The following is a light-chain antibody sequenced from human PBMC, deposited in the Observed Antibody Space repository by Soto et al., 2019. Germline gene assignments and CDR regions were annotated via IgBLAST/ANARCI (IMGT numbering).Light chain of an antibody. CDR2: DAS. J-gene: IGKJ5*01. V-gene: IGKV3D-20*01. CDR1: QSVSSSY. Sequence: EIVLTQSPATLSLSPAERATLSCGASQSVSSSYLAWYQQKPGLAPRLLIYDASSRATGIPDRFSGSGSGTDFTLTISRLEPEDFAVYYCQQYGSSPPITFGHGTRLEIK. CDR3: QQYGSSPPIT.